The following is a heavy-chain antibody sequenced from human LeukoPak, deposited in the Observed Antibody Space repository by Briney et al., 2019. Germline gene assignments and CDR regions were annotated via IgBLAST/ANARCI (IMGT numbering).Heavy chain of an antibody. Sequence: GGSLRLSCAASGFTFSSYAMSWVRQAPGKGLEWVSAISGSGGSTYYADSVKGRLTISRDNSKNTLYLQMNSLRAEDTAVYYCAKDGSSTSCCRGFDIWGQGTMVTVSS. CDR3: AKDGSSTSCCRGFDI. CDR1: GFTFSSYA. J-gene: IGHJ3*02. CDR2: ISGSGGST. V-gene: IGHV3-23*01. D-gene: IGHD2-2*01.